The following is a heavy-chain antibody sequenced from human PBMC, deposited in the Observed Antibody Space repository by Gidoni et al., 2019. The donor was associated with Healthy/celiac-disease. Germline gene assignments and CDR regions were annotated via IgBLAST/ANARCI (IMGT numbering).Heavy chain of an antibody. J-gene: IGHJ5*02. V-gene: IGHV5-51*01. CDR1: GYSFTSYW. CDR2: IYPVDSDT. D-gene: IGHD2-2*01. CDR3: ARHFRDGVVVPAAMDWFDP. Sequence: EVQLVQSGAEVKKPGESLKISCKGSGYSFTSYWIGWVRQMLGKGLDWMGIIYPVDSDTRYSPSFQGQVTISADKSISTAYRQWSSLKASDTAMYYCARHFRDGVVVPAAMDWFDPWGQGTLVTVSS.